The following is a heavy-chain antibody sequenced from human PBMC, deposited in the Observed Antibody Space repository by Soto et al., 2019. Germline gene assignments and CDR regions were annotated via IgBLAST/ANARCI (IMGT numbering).Heavy chain of an antibody. V-gene: IGHV1-69*12. CDR3: ARDKDRVRLGGNYYYAMDV. Sequence: QVQLVQSGAEVMQPGSPWRVSCKASGATLIPFVFSWGRQALGQGLEWMGGIIPIFGTADYAQKFQGRVTITADESTSTAYMELSSLRSEDTAVYFCARDKDRVRLGGNYYYAMDVWGQGTTVTVSS. CDR1: GATLIPFV. J-gene: IGHJ6*02. CDR2: IIPIFGTA. D-gene: IGHD5-12*01.